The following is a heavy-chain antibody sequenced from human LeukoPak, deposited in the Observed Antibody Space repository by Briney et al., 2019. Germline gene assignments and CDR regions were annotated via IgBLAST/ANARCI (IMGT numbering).Heavy chain of an antibody. Sequence: ASVKVSCKASGYTFTSYYMHWVRQAPGQGLEWMGWISAYNGNTKYAQKLQGRVTMTTDTSTSTAYMELRSLRSDDTAVYYCARDLGYYGSGSSPSDYWGQGTLVTVSS. D-gene: IGHD3-10*01. V-gene: IGHV1-18*04. J-gene: IGHJ4*02. CDR3: ARDLGYYGSGSSPSDY. CDR2: ISAYNGNT. CDR1: GYTFTSYY.